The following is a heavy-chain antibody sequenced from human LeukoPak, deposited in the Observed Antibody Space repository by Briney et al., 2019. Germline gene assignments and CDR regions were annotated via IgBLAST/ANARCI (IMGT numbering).Heavy chain of an antibody. CDR3: ARGRYSGTTYYFDY. V-gene: IGHV3-7*03. CDR1: GFTFSSYW. J-gene: IGHJ4*02. CDR2: INHNGNVN. Sequence: PGGSLRLSCAASGFTFSSYWMNWARQAPGKGLEWVASINHNGNVNYYVDSVKGRFTISRDNAKNSLYLQMSNLRAEDTAVYFCARGRYSGTTYYFDYWGQGTLVTVSS. D-gene: IGHD5-12*01.